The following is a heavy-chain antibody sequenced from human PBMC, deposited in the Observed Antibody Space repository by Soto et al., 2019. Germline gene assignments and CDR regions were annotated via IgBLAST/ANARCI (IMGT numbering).Heavy chain of an antibody. D-gene: IGHD1-7*01. CDR2: IYYSGST. V-gene: IGHV4-39*01. CDR3: ARARAITGTTGYYYYGMDV. CDR1: GGSISSSSYY. Sequence: SETLSLTCTVSGGSISSSSYYWGWIRQPPGKGLEWIGRIYYSGSTYYNPSLKSRVTISVDTSKNQFSLKLSSVTAADTAVYYCARARAITGTTGYYYYGMDVSGQGTTVTVSS. J-gene: IGHJ6*02.